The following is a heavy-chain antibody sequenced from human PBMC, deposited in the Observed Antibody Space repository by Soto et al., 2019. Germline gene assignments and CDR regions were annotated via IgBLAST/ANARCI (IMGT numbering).Heavy chain of an antibody. CDR1: GFTFSSYA. J-gene: IGHJ1*01. CDR3: ATGRGYYPGYFQH. D-gene: IGHD3-22*01. Sequence: GGSLRLSCAASGFTFSSYAMSWVRQAPGKGLEWVSAISSSGGSTYYADSVKGRFTISRDNSKNTLYLQMNSLRAEDTAVYYCATGRGYYPGYFQHWGQGTLVTVSS. V-gene: IGHV3-23*01. CDR2: ISSSGGST.